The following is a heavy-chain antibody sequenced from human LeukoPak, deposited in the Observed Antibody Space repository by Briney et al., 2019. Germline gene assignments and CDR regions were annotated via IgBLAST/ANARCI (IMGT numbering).Heavy chain of an antibody. V-gene: IGHV4-4*07. CDR2: IYTSGST. D-gene: IGHD4-17*01. Sequence: SETLSLTCTVFGGSISSYYWSWIRQPAGKGLEWIGRIYTSGSTNYNPSLKSRVTISVDTSKNQFSLKLSSVTAADTAVYYCAGYGDYGEVDYWGQGTLVTVSS. CDR3: AGYGDYGEVDY. CDR1: GGSISSYY. J-gene: IGHJ4*02.